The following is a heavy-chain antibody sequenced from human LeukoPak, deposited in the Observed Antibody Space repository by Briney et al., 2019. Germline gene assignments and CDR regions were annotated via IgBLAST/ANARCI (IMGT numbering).Heavy chain of an antibody. V-gene: IGHV3-30*03. D-gene: IGHD3-10*01. CDR2: VSYDGSDK. CDR3: ARDGPEENGSPLDY. CDR1: GFTFSTYG. J-gene: IGHJ4*02. Sequence: GGSLRLSCATSGFTFSTYGFHWVRQAPGKGLEWVADVSYDGSDKDYADSVKGRFTISRDNSKNTLYLQMNSLRVEDTAVYHCARDGPEENGSPLDYWGQGTLVTVSS.